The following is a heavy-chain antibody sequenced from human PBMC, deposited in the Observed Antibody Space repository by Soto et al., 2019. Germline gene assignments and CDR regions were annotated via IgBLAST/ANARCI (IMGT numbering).Heavy chain of an antibody. CDR3: ARGTSWQLPYDY. CDR2: NSYSGST. CDR1: SDSISSYY. D-gene: IGHD6-13*01. J-gene: IGHJ4*02. Sequence: AETLSLTCTVSSDSISSYYWSWIRQPPGKRLEWIGYNSYSGSTDYNPSLKSRVTISGDTSKNQFSLKVSSVTAADTAVYYCARGTSWQLPYDYWGQGTLVTVSS. V-gene: IGHV4-59*01.